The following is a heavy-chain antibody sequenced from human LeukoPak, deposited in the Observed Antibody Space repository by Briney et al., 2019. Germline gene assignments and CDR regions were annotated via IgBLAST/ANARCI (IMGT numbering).Heavy chain of an antibody. CDR3: ARGYYYDSSGFDY. D-gene: IGHD3-22*01. CDR2: IYYSGST. Sequence: SETLSLTCTVSGGSISSYYWSWIRQPPGKGLGWIGYIYYSGSTNYNPSLKSRVTISVDTSKNQFSLKLSSVTAADTAVYYCARGYYYDSSGFDYWGQGTLVTVSS. CDR1: GGSISSYY. J-gene: IGHJ4*02. V-gene: IGHV4-59*01.